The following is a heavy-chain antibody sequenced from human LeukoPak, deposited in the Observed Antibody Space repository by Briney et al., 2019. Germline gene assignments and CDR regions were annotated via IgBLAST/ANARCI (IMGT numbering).Heavy chain of an antibody. J-gene: IGHJ6*03. D-gene: IGHD6-13*01. Sequence: GGSLRLSCAASGFTFSSYEMNWVRQAPGKGLEWVSYISSSGSTIYYADSVKGRFTISRDNAKNSLYLQMNSLRAEDTALYYCARVKQQLVLYYYYYMDVWGKGTTVTVSS. V-gene: IGHV3-48*03. CDR2: ISSSGSTI. CDR3: ARVKQQLVLYYYYYMDV. CDR1: GFTFSSYE.